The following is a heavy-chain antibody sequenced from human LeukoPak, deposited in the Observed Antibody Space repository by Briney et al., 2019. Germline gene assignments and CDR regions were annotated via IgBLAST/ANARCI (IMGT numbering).Heavy chain of an antibody. J-gene: IGHJ4*02. V-gene: IGHV3-21*01. D-gene: IGHD2-21*01. CDR3: AREFSVVGNFDY. CDR2: ISSSSTSI. CDR1: GFTFSSYA. Sequence: GGSLRLSCAASGFTFSSYAMSWVRQAPGKGLEWVSYISSSSTSISYADSVRGRFSISRDNAQRSLYLHMNSLRDEDTAVYYCAREFSVVGNFDYWGQGTLVIVSS.